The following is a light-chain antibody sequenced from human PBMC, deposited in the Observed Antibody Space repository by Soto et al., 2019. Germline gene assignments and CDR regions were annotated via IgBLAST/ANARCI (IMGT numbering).Light chain of an antibody. CDR3: AAWDDSLSGYHV. Sequence: QSVLTQPPSASGTPGQRVTISCSGSSSNIGSNYAYWYQQLPGTAPKLLIYRDNQRPSGVPDRFSGSKSGTSASLAISGLRSEDAADYYCAAWDDSLSGYHVFGTGTKVTVL. CDR1: SSNIGSNY. V-gene: IGLV1-47*01. J-gene: IGLJ1*01. CDR2: RDN.